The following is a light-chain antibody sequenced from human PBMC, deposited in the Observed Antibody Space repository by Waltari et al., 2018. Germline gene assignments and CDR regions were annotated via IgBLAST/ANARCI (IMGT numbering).Light chain of an antibody. V-gene: IGLV1-36*01. Sequence: QSVLSQPPSVSGAPRQRVPISCSGSSPNIRVHAVNRYQHLPGKAPKILIYSDDLLPSGVSDRFSGSKSGTSASLAISGLQSEDEADYYCAGWDDSLNGLVFGGGTKLTVL. J-gene: IGLJ2*01. CDR1: SPNIRVHA. CDR3: AGWDDSLNGLV. CDR2: SDD.